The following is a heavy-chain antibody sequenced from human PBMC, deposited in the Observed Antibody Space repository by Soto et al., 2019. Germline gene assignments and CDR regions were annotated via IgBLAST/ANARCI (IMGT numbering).Heavy chain of an antibody. CDR1: GGTFSSYA. J-gene: IGHJ5*02. CDR3: ASIAVAGTLGSWFDP. V-gene: IGHV1-69*13. CDR2: IIPIFGTA. Sequence: SVKVSCKASGGTFSSYAISWVRQAPGQGLEWMGGIIPIFGTANYAQKFQGRVTITADESTSTAYMELSSLRSEDTAVYYCASIAVAGTLGSWFDPWGQGTLVTVSS. D-gene: IGHD6-19*01.